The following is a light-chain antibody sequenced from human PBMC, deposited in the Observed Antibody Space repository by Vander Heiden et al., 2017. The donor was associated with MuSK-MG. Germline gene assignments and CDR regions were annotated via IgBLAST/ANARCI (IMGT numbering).Light chain of an antibody. Sequence: EIVLTQSPATLSLSPGERATLSCRASQSVSSYLAWYQQKPGQAPRLLIYDASNRATGIQARFRASGSGTDFTLTISSLVPEDFAVYYSQQRSNGPPEVTFGQGTQLEIK. CDR3: QQRSNGPPEVT. V-gene: IGKV3-11*01. CDR2: DAS. CDR1: QSVSSY. J-gene: IGKJ5*01.